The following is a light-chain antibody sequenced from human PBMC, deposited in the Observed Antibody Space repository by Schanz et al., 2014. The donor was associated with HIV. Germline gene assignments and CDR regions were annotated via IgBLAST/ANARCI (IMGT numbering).Light chain of an antibody. V-gene: IGKV1-39*01. Sequence: DIQMTQSPTSLSASVGDRVTITCRASQRISSHLSWYQQKPGKAPKLLIYAASSVQSGVPSRFSGSASGTDFTLTINSLQPEDFATYYCQQYAVSSWTFGLGTRVESK. CDR1: QRISSH. CDR2: AAS. J-gene: IGKJ1*01. CDR3: QQYAVSSWT.